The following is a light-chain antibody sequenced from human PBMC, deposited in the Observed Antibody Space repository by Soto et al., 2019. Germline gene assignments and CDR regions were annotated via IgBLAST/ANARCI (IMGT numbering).Light chain of an antibody. CDR2: IGS. J-gene: IGKJ1*01. V-gene: IGKV3D-11*01. Sequence: IVLTQSPATLPLSPGERATLSCRTSQGVSDSLVWYQQRPGQAPRLLIYIGSVRATGTPARFSGSGSETDFTLTIRSLKPEDFADYYCQQRSNWPWTFGPGTKVEI. CDR3: QQRSNWPWT. CDR1: QGVSDS.